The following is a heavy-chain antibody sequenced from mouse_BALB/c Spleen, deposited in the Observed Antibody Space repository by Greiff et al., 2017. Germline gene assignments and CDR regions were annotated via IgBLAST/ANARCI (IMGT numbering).Heavy chain of an antibody. J-gene: IGHJ3*01. Sequence: VQLQQSGPELMKPGASVKISCKASGYSFTSYYMHWVKQSHGKSLEWIGYIDPFNGGTSYNQKFKGKATLTVDKSSSTAYMHLSSLTSEDSAVYYCASGYYSFAYWGQGTLVTVSA. CDR1: GYSFTSYY. D-gene: IGHD2-3*01. V-gene: IGHV1S135*01. CDR2: IDPFNGGT. CDR3: ASGYYSFAY.